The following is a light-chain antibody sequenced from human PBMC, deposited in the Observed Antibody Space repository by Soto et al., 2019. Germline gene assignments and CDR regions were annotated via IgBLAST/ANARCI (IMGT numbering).Light chain of an antibody. Sequence: EIVLTQSPGTLSLSPGERATLSCRASQSVRSRYLAWYQQKPGQAPRLLIYGASSRATGIPDRFSGSGSGTEFTLTITRLEPEDFAVYYCQQYGGSPPVTFGQGTKLEIK. CDR1: QSVRSRY. CDR2: GAS. V-gene: IGKV3-20*01. J-gene: IGKJ2*01. CDR3: QQYGGSPPVT.